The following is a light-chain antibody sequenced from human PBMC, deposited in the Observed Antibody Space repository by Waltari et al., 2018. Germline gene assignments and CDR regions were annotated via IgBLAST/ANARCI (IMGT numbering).Light chain of an antibody. CDR2: DDS. CDR3: QVWDSSSVV. Sequence: SYVLTQPPSVSVAPGKTARNTCGGNNIGSTSVHWYQQKPGQAPVLVGYDDSDRPSGIPERFSGSNSGNTATLTISRVEARDEADYYCQVWDSSSVVFGGGTKLTVL. J-gene: IGLJ2*01. V-gene: IGLV3-21*03. CDR1: NIGSTS.